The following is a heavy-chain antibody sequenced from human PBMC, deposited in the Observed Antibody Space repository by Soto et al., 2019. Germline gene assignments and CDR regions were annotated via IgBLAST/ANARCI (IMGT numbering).Heavy chain of an antibody. Sequence: PSETLSLTCTVSGGSMRNYFWTWIRRPPGKGLEWIGYIHYSGTTSFFPSYNPSLRSRVTISEDTSKNQFSLKLLSVTTADTAVYFCAAGEASNRNLAPYYLDFWGQGTLVTVSS. CDR3: AAGEASNRNLAPYYLDF. J-gene: IGHJ4*02. V-gene: IGHV4-59*01. CDR1: GGSMRNYF. D-gene: IGHD2-2*01. CDR2: IHYSGTT.